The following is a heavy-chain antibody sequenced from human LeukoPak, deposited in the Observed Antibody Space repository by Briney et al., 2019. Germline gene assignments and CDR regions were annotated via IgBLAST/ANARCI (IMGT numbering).Heavy chain of an antibody. V-gene: IGHV4-59*01. Sequence: SETLSLTCTVSGGSISSYYWSWIRQPPGKGLEWIGYICYSGSTNYNPSLKSRVTISVDTSKNQFSLKLSSVTAADTAVYYCARGWVAAANGYFDYWGQGTLVTVSS. CDR1: GGSISSYY. D-gene: IGHD6-13*01. J-gene: IGHJ4*02. CDR2: ICYSGST. CDR3: ARGWVAAANGYFDY.